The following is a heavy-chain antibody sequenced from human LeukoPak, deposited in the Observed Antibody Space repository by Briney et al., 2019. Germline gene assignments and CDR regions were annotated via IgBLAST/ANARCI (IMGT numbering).Heavy chain of an antibody. CDR3: ARDLYSTTPGDAFDI. CDR2: ISYDGSNK. V-gene: IGHV3-30*04. J-gene: IGHJ3*02. D-gene: IGHD6-13*01. CDR1: GFTFSSYA. Sequence: QPGGSLRLSCVASGFTFSSYAMHWVRQAPGKGLEWVAVISYDGSNKYYADSVRGRFTISRDNSKNTMYMQMNSLGAEDTAVYYCARDLYSTTPGDAFDIWGQGTMVTVSS.